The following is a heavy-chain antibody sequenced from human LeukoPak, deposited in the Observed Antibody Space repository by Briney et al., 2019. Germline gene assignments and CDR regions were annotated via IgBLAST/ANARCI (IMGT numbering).Heavy chain of an antibody. Sequence: SQTLSLTCTVSGGSISSGGYYWSWIRQPPGKGLEWIGSIYYSGSTYYNPSLKSRVTISVDTSKNQFSLKLSSVTAADTAVYYCAGGRHCSSTGCYRPALSYYGMDVWGQGTTVTVSS. CDR2: IYYSGST. CDR1: GGSISSGGYY. V-gene: IGHV4-39*07. J-gene: IGHJ6*02. D-gene: IGHD2-2*01. CDR3: AGGRHCSSTGCYRPALSYYGMDV.